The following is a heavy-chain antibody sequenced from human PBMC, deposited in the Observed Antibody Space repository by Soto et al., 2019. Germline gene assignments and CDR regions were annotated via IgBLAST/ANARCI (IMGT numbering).Heavy chain of an antibody. CDR2: INPSGGST. Sequence: QVQLVQSGAEVRAPGASVKISCKASGYTFTSYSMNWVRQAPGQRLEWMGIINPSGGSTTDAQKFHGKITMTRDTSMGTGYMALSGLRSDGTAVYYCARNPADTLAGFLYWGQGTLVSVAS. J-gene: IGHJ4*02. V-gene: IGHV1-46*01. CDR1: GYTFTSYS. D-gene: IGHD6-19*01. CDR3: ARNPADTLAGFLY.